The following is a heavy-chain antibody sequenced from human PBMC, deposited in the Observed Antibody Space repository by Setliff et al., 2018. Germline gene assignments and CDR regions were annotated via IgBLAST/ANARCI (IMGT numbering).Heavy chain of an antibody. V-gene: IGHV3-23*01. J-gene: IGHJ4*02. D-gene: IGHD2-21*01. CDR1: DFTFSNSA. CDR3: AKDRLFPRY. CDR2: ITDSGSKI. Sequence: GGSLRLSCVGSDFTFSNSAMSWVRQAPGKGLEWVSTITDSGSKILYVDSVKGRFTISRDNSKNSLYLQMDRLRPEDTAVYYCAKDRLFPRYWGLGTLVTV.